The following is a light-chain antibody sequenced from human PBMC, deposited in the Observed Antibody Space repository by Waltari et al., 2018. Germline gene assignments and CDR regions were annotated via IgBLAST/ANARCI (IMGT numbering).Light chain of an antibody. V-gene: IGKV1-5*03. CDR2: KAS. CDR3: QQYDRYPLT. J-gene: IGKJ4*01. CDR1: QRIITW. Sequence: DIQMTQSPSTLSASVGDRVTTSCRASQRIITWLAWYQQKPGKAPKLLVYKASSLESGVPSRFSGSGSGTEFSLTISSLQADDFATYYCQQYDRYPLTFGGGTKVEI.